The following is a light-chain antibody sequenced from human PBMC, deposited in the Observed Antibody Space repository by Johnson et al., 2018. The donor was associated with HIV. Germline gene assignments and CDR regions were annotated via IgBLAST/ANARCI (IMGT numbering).Light chain of an antibody. CDR3: GTWDSGLSGGLYL. Sequence: HSVLTQPPSVSAAPGQKVTISCSGSSSNIGSNYVSWYQQLPGTAPKLLIYDNNKRPSGIPDRFSGSKSGTSATLGITGLQTGDEADYYCGTWDSGLSGGLYLFGPGTKVT. CDR1: SSNIGSNY. V-gene: IGLV1-51*01. J-gene: IGLJ1*01. CDR2: DNN.